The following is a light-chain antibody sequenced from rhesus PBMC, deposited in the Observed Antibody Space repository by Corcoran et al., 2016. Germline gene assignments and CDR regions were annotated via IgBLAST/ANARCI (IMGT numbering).Light chain of an antibody. V-gene: IGKV1-33*02. J-gene: IGKJ1*01. CDR1: QGISSW. CDR3: QQHNSYPPWT. Sequence: DIQMTQTPSSLSASVGDRVTITCQASQGISSWLAWYQQKPGKAPKLLSYAASSLQSGVPSRFSGSGSGTDFTLTIRSLRPEDFATYYCQQHNSYPPWTFGQGTKVEIK. CDR2: AAS.